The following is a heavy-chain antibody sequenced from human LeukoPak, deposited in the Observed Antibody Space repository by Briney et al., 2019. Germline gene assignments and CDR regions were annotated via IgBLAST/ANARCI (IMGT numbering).Heavy chain of an antibody. CDR3: ARRRVTTLMEDALDI. Sequence: SETLSLTCTVSNGFISTYCWNWIRQPPGKGLEWIGYICYRGSTAYNPSLKSRVTISVDASKNQLFLKLNSVTAADTAVYYCARRRVTTLMEDALDIWGQGSVVTVSS. V-gene: IGHV4-59*08. CDR2: ICYRGST. D-gene: IGHD2-21*02. CDR1: NGFISTYC. J-gene: IGHJ3*02.